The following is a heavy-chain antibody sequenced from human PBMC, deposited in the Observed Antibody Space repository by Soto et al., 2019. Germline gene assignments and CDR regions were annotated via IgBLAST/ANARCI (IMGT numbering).Heavy chain of an antibody. D-gene: IGHD3-22*01. CDR3: ARDGSHYDSSGYSGVDASDI. V-gene: IGHV3-48*02. J-gene: IGHJ3*02. CDR2: ISSSSSTI. Sequence: GGSLRLSCAASGFTFSSYSMNWVRQAPGKGLEWVSYISSSSSTIYYADSVKGRFTSSRDNVNNSLYLQMNSLRDEDTAVYFCARDGSHYDSSGYSGVDASDIWGQGTTVTVSS. CDR1: GFTFSSYS.